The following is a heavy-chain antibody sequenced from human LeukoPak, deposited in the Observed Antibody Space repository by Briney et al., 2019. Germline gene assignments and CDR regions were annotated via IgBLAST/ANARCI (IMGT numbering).Heavy chain of an antibody. J-gene: IGHJ6*03. CDR1: GGTFSSYA. CDR2: IIPIFGTA. Sequence: SVKVSCKASGGTFSSYAISWVRQAPGQGLEWMGGIIPIFGTANYAQKFQGRVTITADKSTSTAYMELSSLRSEDTAVYYCARDVKGSYYPFYYYYYYMDVWGKGTTVTVSS. D-gene: IGHD1-26*01. CDR3: ARDVKGSYYPFYYYYYYMDV. V-gene: IGHV1-69*06.